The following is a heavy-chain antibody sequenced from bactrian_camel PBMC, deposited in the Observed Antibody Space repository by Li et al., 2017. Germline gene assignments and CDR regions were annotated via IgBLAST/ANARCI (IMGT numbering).Heavy chain of an antibody. D-gene: IGHD1*01. CDR2: MDGESVT. J-gene: IGHJ6*01. CDR3: AAHAEGRGVAAGISFFTLFDDGY. V-gene: IGHV3S55*01. CDR1: GHTVSGYC. Sequence: QLVESGGGSVEAGGSLRLSCAASGHTVSGYCMGWFRQAPGKEREGVARMDGESVTDYADSVEGRFTISKDNEYNEPKILRLQMNNLRPDDTAIYYCAAHAEGRGVAAGISFFTLFDDGYWGQGTQVTVS.